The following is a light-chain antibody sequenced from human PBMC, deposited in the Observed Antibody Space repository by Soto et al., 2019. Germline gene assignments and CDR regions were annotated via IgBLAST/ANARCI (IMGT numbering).Light chain of an antibody. CDR3: CSYAGSYAHV. CDR1: SSDVGTYTY. CDR2: DVI. Sequence: QSALTQPRSVSGSPGQSVTISCTGTSSDVGTYTYVSWYQQHPGKAPQLIIYDVIKRPSGVPDRSSGSKSGNTASLTISGLQAEDEADYYCCSYAGSYAHVFGTGTKLTVL. J-gene: IGLJ1*01. V-gene: IGLV2-11*01.